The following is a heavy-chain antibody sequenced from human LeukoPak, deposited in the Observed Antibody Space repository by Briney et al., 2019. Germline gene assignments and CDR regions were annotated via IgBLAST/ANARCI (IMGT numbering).Heavy chain of an antibody. Sequence: PGGSLRLSCAASGFTFSSYEMNWVRQAPGKGLEWVSYISSSGSTIYYADSVKGRFTISRDNAKNSLYLQMNSLRAEDTAVYYCARDRGYGSGTYLYWGQGTLFTVSS. CDR2: ISSSGSTI. J-gene: IGHJ4*02. D-gene: IGHD3-10*01. CDR3: ARDRGYGSGTYLY. CDR1: GFTFSSYE. V-gene: IGHV3-48*03.